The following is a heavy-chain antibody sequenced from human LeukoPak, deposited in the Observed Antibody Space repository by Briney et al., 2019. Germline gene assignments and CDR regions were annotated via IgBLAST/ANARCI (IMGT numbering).Heavy chain of an antibody. D-gene: IGHD3-22*01. J-gene: IGHJ4*02. CDR1: GYTFTSYY. V-gene: IGHV1-46*01. CDR3: ARGAGWLYD. CDR2: IIPMIATA. Sequence: ASVKVSCKASGYTFTSYYMHWVRQAPGQGLEWLGGIIPMIATASYSQKFQGRVSINADKSTNTVYMELSSLKLEDTAVYYCARGAGWLYDWGQGTLVIASS.